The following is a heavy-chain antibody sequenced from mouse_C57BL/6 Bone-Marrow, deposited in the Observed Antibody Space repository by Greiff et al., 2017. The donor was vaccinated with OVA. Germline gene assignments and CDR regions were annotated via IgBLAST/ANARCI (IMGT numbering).Heavy chain of an antibody. Sequence: EVKLQESGPELVKPGASVKISCKASGYSFTDYNMNWVKQSNGKSLEWIGVINPNYGTTSYNQKFKGKATLTVDQSSSTAYMQLNSLTSEDSAVYYCARGGVITTVVDYYFDYWGQGTTLTVSS. V-gene: IGHV1-39*01. CDR1: GYSFTDYN. CDR3: ARGGVITTVVDYYFDY. CDR2: INPNYGTT. J-gene: IGHJ2*01. D-gene: IGHD1-1*01.